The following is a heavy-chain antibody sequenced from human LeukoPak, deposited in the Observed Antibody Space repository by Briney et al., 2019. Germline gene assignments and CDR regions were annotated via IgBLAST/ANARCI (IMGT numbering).Heavy chain of an antibody. CDR3: ARGLGSGYFDY. CDR1: GFTFSSYS. Sequence: GGSLRLSCAASGFTFSSYSMNWVRQAPGKGLEWVSSISSSSSYIYYADSVKGRFTISRDNAKNSLYPQMNSLRAEDTAVYYCARGLGSGYFDYWGQGTLVTVSS. D-gene: IGHD2-15*01. V-gene: IGHV3-21*01. CDR2: ISSSSSYI. J-gene: IGHJ4*02.